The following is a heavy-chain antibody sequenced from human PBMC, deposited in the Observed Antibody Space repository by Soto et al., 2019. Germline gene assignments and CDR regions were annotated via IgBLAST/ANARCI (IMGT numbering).Heavy chain of an antibody. CDR2: INSDGSST. V-gene: IGHV3-74*01. CDR3: ARGAYDFWSGYPFYGMDV. J-gene: IGHJ6*02. CDR1: GFTFSSYW. D-gene: IGHD3-3*01. Sequence: PGGSLRLSCAASGFTFSSYWMHWVRQAPGKGLVWVSRINSDGSSTSYADSVKGRFTTSRDNAKNTLYLQMNSLRAEDTAVYYCARGAYDFWSGYPFYGMDVWGQGTTVTVSS.